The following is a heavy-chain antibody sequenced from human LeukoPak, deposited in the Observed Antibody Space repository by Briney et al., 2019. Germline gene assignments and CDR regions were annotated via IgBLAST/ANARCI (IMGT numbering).Heavy chain of an antibody. V-gene: IGHV5-51*01. CDR3: ARLDGSGSYPPYFDY. D-gene: IGHD1-26*01. CDR1: GFDFTSFW. J-gene: IGHJ4*02. CDR2: VSPADSDT. Sequence: GESLKISCKASGFDFTSFWIGWVRQMPGKGLDWMGIVSPADSDTRYNPSFRGQVTISADKSISTAYPQWSSLKASDTAMYYCARLDGSGSYPPYFDYWGQGTLVTVSS.